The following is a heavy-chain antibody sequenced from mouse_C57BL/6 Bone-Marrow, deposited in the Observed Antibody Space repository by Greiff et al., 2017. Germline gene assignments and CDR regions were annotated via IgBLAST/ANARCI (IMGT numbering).Heavy chain of an antibody. D-gene: IGHD2-2*01. CDR3: ARLGGYDGGDPDY. J-gene: IGHJ2*01. CDR2: IHPNSGST. V-gene: IGHV1-64*01. CDR1: GYTFTSYW. Sequence: QVQLQQPGAELVKPGASVKLSCKASGYTFTSYWMHWVKQRPGQGLAWIGMIHPNSGSTNYNEKFKSKATLTVDKSSSTAYMQLSSLTYEDSAVYYCARLGGYDGGDPDYWGKGTTLTVSS.